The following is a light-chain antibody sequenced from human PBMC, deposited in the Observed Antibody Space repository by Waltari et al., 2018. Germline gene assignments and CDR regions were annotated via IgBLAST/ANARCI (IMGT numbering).Light chain of an antibody. CDR3: QQYGSSPLT. J-gene: IGKJ4*01. CDR1: QSVSGTY. CDR2: GAS. Sequence: EIVLTQSPGTLSLSPGARAILSCRASQSVSGTYLAWYQQKPGQAPRLLIYGASSRATGIPDRFSGSGSGTVFTLTITRLEPEDFAVYYCQQYGSSPLTFGGGTKVEIK. V-gene: IGKV3-20*01.